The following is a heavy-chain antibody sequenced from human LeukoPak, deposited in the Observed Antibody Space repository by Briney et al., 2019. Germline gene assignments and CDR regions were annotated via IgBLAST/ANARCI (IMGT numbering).Heavy chain of an antibody. CDR2: INPNSGGT. V-gene: IGHV1-2*02. Sequence: ASVKVSCKASGYTFTGYYIHWVRQAPGQGLEWMGWINPNSGGTNYAQKLQGRVTMTTDTSTSTAYMELRSLRSDDTAVYYCARDSLWFGESHIDYWGQGTLVTVSS. CDR3: ARDSLWFGESHIDY. D-gene: IGHD3-10*01. J-gene: IGHJ4*02. CDR1: GYTFTGYY.